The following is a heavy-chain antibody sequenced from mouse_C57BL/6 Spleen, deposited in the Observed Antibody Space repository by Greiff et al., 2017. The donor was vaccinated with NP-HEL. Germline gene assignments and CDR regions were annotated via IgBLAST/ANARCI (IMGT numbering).Heavy chain of an antibody. D-gene: IGHD2-4*01. V-gene: IGHV1-62-2*01. CDR2: FYPGSGSI. J-gene: IGHJ3*01. CDR1: GYTFTEYT. Sequence: VQLQESGAELVKPGASVKLSCKASGYTFTEYTIHWVKQRSGQGLEWIGWFYPGSGSIKYNEKFKDKATLTADKSSSTVYMELSRLTSEDSAVYFCARHGPPIYYDYDAWFAYWGQGTLVTVSA. CDR3: ARHGPPIYYDYDAWFAY.